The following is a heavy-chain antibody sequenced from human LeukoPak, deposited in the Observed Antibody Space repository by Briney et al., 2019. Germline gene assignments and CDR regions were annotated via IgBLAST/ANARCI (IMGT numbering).Heavy chain of an antibody. J-gene: IGHJ6*03. V-gene: IGHV1-8*01. CDR3: ASSVVVTAPPHYYYYYYMDV. CDR2: MNPNSGNT. CDR1: GYTFTSYD. Sequence: ASVKVSCKASGYTFTSYDINWVRQATGQGLEWMGWMNPNSGNTGYAQKFQGRVTMTRNTSISTAYMELSSLRSEDTAVYYCASSVVVTAPPHYYYYYYMDVWGKGTTVTVSS. D-gene: IGHD2-21*02.